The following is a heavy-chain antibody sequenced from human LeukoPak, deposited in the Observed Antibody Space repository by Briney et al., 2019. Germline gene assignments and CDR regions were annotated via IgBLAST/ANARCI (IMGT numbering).Heavy chain of an antibody. CDR3: AREGEKIAVAGKSNWFDP. CDR1: GFTFSSYA. Sequence: GGSLRLSRAASGFTFSSYAMHWVRQAPGKGLEWVAVISYDGSNKYYADSVKGRFTISRDNSKNTLYLQMNSLRAEDTAVYYCAREGEKIAVAGKSNWFDPWGQGTLVTVSS. J-gene: IGHJ5*02. D-gene: IGHD6-19*01. V-gene: IGHV3-30-3*01. CDR2: ISYDGSNK.